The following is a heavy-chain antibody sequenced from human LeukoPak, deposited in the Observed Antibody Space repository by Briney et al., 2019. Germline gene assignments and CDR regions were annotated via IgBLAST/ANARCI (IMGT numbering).Heavy chain of an antibody. D-gene: IGHD3-10*01. V-gene: IGHV4-4*09. J-gene: IGHJ5*02. CDR1: GGSISSYY. CDR3: ARTGWLGGWFDP. Sequence: SETLSLTCTVSGGSISSYYWSWIRQPPGKGLEWIGYIYTSGSTNYNPSLKSRVTISVDTSKNQFSLKLSSVTAADTAVYYCARTGWLGGWFDPWGQGTLVTVSS. CDR2: IYTSGST.